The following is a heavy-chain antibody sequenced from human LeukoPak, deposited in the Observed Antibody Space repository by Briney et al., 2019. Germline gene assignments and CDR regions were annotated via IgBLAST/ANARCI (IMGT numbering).Heavy chain of an antibody. CDR3: ALIVGATNPIDY. J-gene: IGHJ4*02. D-gene: IGHD1-26*01. V-gene: IGHV4-34*01. CDR1: GGSFSGYY. CDR2: INHSGST. Sequence: SETLSLTCAVYGGSFSGYYWSWIRQPPGKGLEWIGEINHSGSTNYNPSLKSRVTISVDTSKNQFSLKLSSVTAADTAVYYCALIVGATNPIDYRGQGTLVTVSS.